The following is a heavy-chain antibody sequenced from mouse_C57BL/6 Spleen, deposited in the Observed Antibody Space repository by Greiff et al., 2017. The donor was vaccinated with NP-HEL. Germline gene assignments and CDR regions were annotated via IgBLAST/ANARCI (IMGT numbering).Heavy chain of an antibody. Sequence: VQLQQSGAELVRPGASVTLSCKASGYTFTDYEMHWVKQTPVHGLEWIGAIDPETGGTAYNQKFKGKAILTADKSSSTAYMELGSLTSEDSDVYYCTRRGLRRYYFDYWGQGTTLTVSS. CDR3: TRRGLRRYYFDY. J-gene: IGHJ2*01. CDR2: IDPETGGT. V-gene: IGHV1-15*01. CDR1: GYTFTDYE. D-gene: IGHD2-2*01.